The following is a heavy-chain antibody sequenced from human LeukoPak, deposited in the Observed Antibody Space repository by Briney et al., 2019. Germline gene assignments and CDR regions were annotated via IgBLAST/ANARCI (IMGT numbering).Heavy chain of an antibody. V-gene: IGHV1-69*05. CDR1: GGTFSSYA. CDR3: ARDQYSGSYPFDY. J-gene: IGHJ4*02. Sequence: ASVKVSCKASGGTFSSYAISWVRQAPGQGLEWMGRIIPIFGTANYAQKFQGRVTITTDESTSTAYMELSSLRSEDTAVYHCARDQYSGSYPFDYWGQGTLVTVSS. D-gene: IGHD1-26*01. CDR2: IIPIFGTA.